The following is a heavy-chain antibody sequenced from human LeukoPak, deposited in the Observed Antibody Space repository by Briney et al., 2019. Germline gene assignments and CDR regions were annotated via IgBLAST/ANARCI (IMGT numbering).Heavy chain of an antibody. D-gene: IGHD3-22*01. CDR3: ARAEYYYDSSGSPSTFDI. J-gene: IGHJ3*02. CDR2: IRYDGSNK. V-gene: IGHV3-30*02. Sequence: PGGSLRLSCAASGFTFSSYSMNWVRQAPGKGLEWVAFIRYDGSNKYYADSVKGRFTISRDNSKNTLYLQMNSLRAEDTAVYYCARAEYYYDSSGSPSTFDIWGQGTMVTVSS. CDR1: GFTFSSYS.